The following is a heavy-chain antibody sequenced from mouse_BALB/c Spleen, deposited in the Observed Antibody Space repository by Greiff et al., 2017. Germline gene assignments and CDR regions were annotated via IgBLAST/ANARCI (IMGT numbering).Heavy chain of an antibody. V-gene: IGHV1S29*02. D-gene: IGHD1-1*01. J-gene: IGHJ3*01. CDR2: IYPYNGGT. CDR3: ASTTVEGPWFAY. Sequence: EVQLQQSGPELVKPGASVKISCKASRYTFTDYNMHWVKQSHGKSLEWIGYIYPYNGGTGYNQKFKSKATLTVDNSSSTAYMELRSLTSEDSAVYYCASTTVEGPWFAYWGQGTLVTVSA. CDR1: RYTFTDYN.